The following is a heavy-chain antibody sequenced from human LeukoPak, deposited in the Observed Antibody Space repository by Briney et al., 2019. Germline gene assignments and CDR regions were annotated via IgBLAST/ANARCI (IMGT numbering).Heavy chain of an antibody. CDR3: ARDLMVRGRSYYMDV. CDR2: FDPDGGET. J-gene: IGHJ6*03. V-gene: IGHV1-24*01. Sequence: ASVKVSCKISGYSVTELSMHWVRQAPGKGLEWMGGFDPDGGETIYAQKFQGRVTMTRDTSTSTVYMELSSLRSEDTAVYYCARDLMVRGRSYYMDVWGKGTTVTISS. CDR1: GYSVTELS. D-gene: IGHD3-10*01.